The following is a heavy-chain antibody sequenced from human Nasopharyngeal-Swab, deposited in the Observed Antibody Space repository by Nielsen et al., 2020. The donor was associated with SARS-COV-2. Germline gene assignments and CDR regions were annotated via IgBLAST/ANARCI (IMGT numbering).Heavy chain of an antibody. Sequence: SETLSLTCSVSGGSIIDGGFYWNWIRQHPVRGLEWIGFVYHSGSTFHNPSLKSRLTLSIDTSKNHFSLNLRSVSAADSAVYFCARGSPTAPYYFDLWGRGTLVTVSS. J-gene: IGHJ2*01. CDR1: GGSIIDGGFY. CDR2: VYHSGST. CDR3: ARGSPTAPYYFDL. V-gene: IGHV4-31*03.